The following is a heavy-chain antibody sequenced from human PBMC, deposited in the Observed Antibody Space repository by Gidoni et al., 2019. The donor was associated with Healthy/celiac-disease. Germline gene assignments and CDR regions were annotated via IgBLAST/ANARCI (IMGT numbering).Heavy chain of an antibody. D-gene: IGHD2-21*01. CDR2: IYYSGST. Sequence: QLQLQESGPGLVKPSETLSLTCTVSGGSISSSSYYWGWIRQPPGKGLEWIGSIYYSGSTYYNPSLKSRVTISVDTSKNQFSLKLSSVTAADTAVYYCARRAPLPIAKFDYWGQGTLVTVSS. CDR1: GGSISSSSYY. CDR3: ARRAPLPIAKFDY. J-gene: IGHJ4*02. V-gene: IGHV4-39*01.